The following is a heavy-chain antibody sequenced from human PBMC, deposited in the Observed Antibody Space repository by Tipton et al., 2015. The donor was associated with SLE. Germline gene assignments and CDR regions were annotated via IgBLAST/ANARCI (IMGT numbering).Heavy chain of an antibody. CDR3: AVKGLGSSTRDNWFDP. Sequence: GSLRLSCAVYGGSFSGYYWSWIRQPPGKGLEWIGEINHSGSTNYNPSLKSRVTISVDTSKNQFSLKLSSVTAADTAVYYCAVKGLGSSTRDNWFDPWGQGTLVTVSS. J-gene: IGHJ5*02. V-gene: IGHV4-34*01. CDR1: GGSFSGYY. CDR2: INHSGST. D-gene: IGHD2-15*01.